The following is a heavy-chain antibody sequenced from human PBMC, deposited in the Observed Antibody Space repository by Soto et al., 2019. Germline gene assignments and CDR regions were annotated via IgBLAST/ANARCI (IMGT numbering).Heavy chain of an antibody. CDR1: GYSFTDYH. J-gene: IGHJ6*02. CDR3: ARGDSTDCSNGVCSFFYNHDMDV. D-gene: IGHD2-8*01. CDR2: INPKSGGT. Sequence: QVQLVQSGAEVKKPGASVKVSCKASGYSFTDYHIHWVRQAPGQGLEWLGRINPKSGGTSTAQKLQGWVTMTTDTSISKASMELTRLTSDDTAIYYCARGDSTDCSNGVCSFFYNHDMDVWGQGTTVTVSS. V-gene: IGHV1-2*04.